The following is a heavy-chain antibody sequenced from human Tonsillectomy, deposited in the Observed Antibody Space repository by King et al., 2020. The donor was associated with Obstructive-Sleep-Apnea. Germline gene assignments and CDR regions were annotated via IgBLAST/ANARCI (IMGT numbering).Heavy chain of an antibody. J-gene: IGHJ4*02. CDR1: GYTFTSYY. D-gene: IGHD1-14*01. V-gene: IGHV1-46*01. CDR3: ATTADSAPDFDY. CDR2: INPSGGST. Sequence: QLVQSGAEVKKPGASVKVSCKASGYTFTSYYMHWVRQAPGQGLEWMGVINPSGGSTSYAQKFQGSVTMTSDTSTSTVYMELSSLRSEDTAVYYCATTADSAPDFDYWGQGTLVTVSS.